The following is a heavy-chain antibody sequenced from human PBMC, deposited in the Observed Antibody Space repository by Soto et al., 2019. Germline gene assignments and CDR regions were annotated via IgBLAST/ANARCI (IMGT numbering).Heavy chain of an antibody. J-gene: IGHJ6*03. V-gene: IGHV4-34*01. D-gene: IGHD2-2*01. Sequence: SETLSLTCAVYGGSFSGYYWSWIRQPPGKGLEWIGEINHSGSTNYNPSLKSRVTISVDTSKNQFSLKLSSVTAADTAVYYCARGDPQYCSSTSCYVHSRYYYYMDVWGKGTTVTVSS. CDR3: ARGDPQYCSSTSCYVHSRYYYYMDV. CDR2: INHSGST. CDR1: GGSFSGYY.